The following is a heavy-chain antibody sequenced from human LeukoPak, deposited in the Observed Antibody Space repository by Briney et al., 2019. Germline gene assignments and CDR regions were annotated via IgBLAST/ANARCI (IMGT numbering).Heavy chain of an antibody. CDR3: ERGSTLRHYQY. CDR2: IYYSGTT. D-gene: IGHD3-16*01. CDR1: GASITTGSYY. J-gene: IGHJ4*02. Sequence: SETLSLTCTVSGASITTGSYYWGWIRQPPGKGLEWIGSIYYSGTTYYNPSLKSRVTVSVDTSKNQFSLNLSSVTAADTAVYYSERGSTLRHYQYWGQGTLVTVSS. V-gene: IGHV4-39*01.